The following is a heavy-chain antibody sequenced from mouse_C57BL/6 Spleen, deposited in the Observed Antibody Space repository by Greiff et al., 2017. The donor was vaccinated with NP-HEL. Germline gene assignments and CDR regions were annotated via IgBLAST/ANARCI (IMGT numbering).Heavy chain of an antibody. J-gene: IGHJ4*01. CDR2: ISYDGSN. Sequence: EVKLQESGPGLVKPSQSLSLTCSVTGYSITSGYYWNWIRQFPGNKLEWMGYISYDGSNNYNPSLKNRISITRDTSKNQFFLKLNSVTTEDTATYYCAREPIYYYGSSYENAMDYWGQGTSVTVSS. D-gene: IGHD1-1*01. CDR3: AREPIYYYGSSYENAMDY. V-gene: IGHV3-6*01. CDR1: GYSITSGYY.